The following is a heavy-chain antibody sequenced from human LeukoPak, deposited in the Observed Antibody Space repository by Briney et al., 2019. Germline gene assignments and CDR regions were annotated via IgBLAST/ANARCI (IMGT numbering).Heavy chain of an antibody. J-gene: IGHJ4*02. Sequence: GGSLRLSCAASGFTFSSYSMNWVRRAPGKGLEWVSSISSSSSYIYYADSVKGRFTISRDNAKNSLYLQMNSLRAEDTAMYYCATDRGGSPFDYWGQGTLVTVSS. CDR3: ATDRGGSPFDY. CDR1: GFTFSSYS. D-gene: IGHD3-3*01. CDR2: ISSSSSYI. V-gene: IGHV3-21*01.